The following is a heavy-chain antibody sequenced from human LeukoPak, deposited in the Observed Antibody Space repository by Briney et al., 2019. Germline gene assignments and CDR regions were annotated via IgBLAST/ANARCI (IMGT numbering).Heavy chain of an antibody. CDR2: IHYSGDS. CDR3: ARYSRKGDYILDC. D-gene: IGHD4-17*01. J-gene: IGHJ4*02. CDR1: GASISSDY. Sequence: PSETLSLTCSVSGASISSDYWSWIRQPPGKGLEWMGYIHYSGDSNYNPSLKSRVTMSVDTSNNQFSPKLTSVTTADTAVYYCARYSRKGDYILDCWGQGTLVTVSS. V-gene: IGHV4-59*01.